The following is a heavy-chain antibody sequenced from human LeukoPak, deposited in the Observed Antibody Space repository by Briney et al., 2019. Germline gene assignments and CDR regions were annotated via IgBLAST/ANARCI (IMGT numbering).Heavy chain of an antibody. CDR2: IGSSGCTI. CDR1: GFTFSDYY. CDR3: ARDRYVGATTAGDSDS. J-gene: IGHJ4*02. V-gene: IGHV3-11*01. D-gene: IGHD1-26*01. Sequence: GGSLRLSCAASGFTFSDYYMSWIRQAPGKGLEWVSYIGSSGCTIYYADSVKGRFTISRDNAKNSLYLQMNSLRAEDTAVYYCARDRYVGATTAGDSDSWGQGTLVTVSS.